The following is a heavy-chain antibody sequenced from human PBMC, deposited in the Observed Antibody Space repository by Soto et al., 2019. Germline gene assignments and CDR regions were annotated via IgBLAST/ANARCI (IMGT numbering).Heavy chain of an antibody. Sequence: PSETLSLTCTVSGGSINTFYWSWVRQPAGKGLEWIGRIFSSGSTSFDPSLKSRVAMSVDPSKNHFSLNLSSVTAADMAVYYCAREGSYSAYNFAHGIQLWSFDFWGQGALVTVSS. V-gene: IGHV4-4*07. J-gene: IGHJ4*02. CDR3: AREGSYSAYNFAHGIQLWSFDF. D-gene: IGHD5-12*01. CDR2: IFSSGST. CDR1: GGSINTFY.